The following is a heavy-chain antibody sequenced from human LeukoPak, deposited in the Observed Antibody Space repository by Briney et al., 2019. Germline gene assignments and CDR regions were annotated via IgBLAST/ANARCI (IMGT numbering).Heavy chain of an antibody. CDR2: INRSGAST. D-gene: IGHD2-15*01. Sequence: GGSLRLSCAASGFTSSSYAMSWLRQAPGKGLECVSPINRSGASTYYADSVKGRFTISRDNSKKTLYLQMNSLRAEDTAVYYCAKSGYCSGGRCYYYYYMDVWGKGTTVTVSS. V-gene: IGHV3-23*01. CDR1: GFTSSSYA. CDR3: AKSGYCSGGRCYYYYYMDV. J-gene: IGHJ6*03.